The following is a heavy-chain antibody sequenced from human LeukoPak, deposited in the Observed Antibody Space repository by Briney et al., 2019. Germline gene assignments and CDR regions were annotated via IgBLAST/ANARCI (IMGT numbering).Heavy chain of an antibody. CDR2: ISGSGDNT. CDR3: AKGSYYDSGGSFYFDY. J-gene: IGHJ4*02. CDR1: GFTFSSYA. D-gene: IGHD3-22*01. V-gene: IGHV3-23*01. Sequence: GGSLRLSCAASGFTFSSYAMSWVRQAPGKGLEWVSGISGSGDNTYYADSVKGRFTISRDNSKNTLYVQVNSLGTEDTAAYYCAKGSYYDSGGSFYFDYWGQGTLVTVSS.